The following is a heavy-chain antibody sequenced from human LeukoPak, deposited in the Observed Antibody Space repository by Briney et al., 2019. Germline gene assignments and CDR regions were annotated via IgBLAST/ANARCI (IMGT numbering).Heavy chain of an antibody. D-gene: IGHD2-2*01. CDR1: GFTFSNYA. CDR3: AKDQRTMTRRMDV. Sequence: GGSLRLSCAASGFTFSNYAMHWVRQVPGKGLEWLGVVTYDGSKAFYADSVKGRLTISRDNSKNTLYLQMNTLRVEDRAVYFCAKDQRTMTRRMDVWGQGTAVIVSS. CDR2: VTYDGSKA. J-gene: IGHJ6*02. V-gene: IGHV3-30*18.